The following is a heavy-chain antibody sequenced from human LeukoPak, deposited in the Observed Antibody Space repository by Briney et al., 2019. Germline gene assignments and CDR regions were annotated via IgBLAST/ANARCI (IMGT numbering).Heavy chain of an antibody. CDR2: IKQDGSEK. V-gene: IGHV3-7*01. CDR1: GFTFSDYW. D-gene: IGHD6-19*01. Sequence: GGSLRLSCAASGFTFSDYWMNWVRQAPGKGLEWVANIKQDGSEKYYVDSVKGRFTISRDNAKNSLYLQMNSLRAEDTAVYFCAGGSGWVTDSWGQGTLVTVSA. J-gene: IGHJ4*02. CDR3: AGGSGWVTDS.